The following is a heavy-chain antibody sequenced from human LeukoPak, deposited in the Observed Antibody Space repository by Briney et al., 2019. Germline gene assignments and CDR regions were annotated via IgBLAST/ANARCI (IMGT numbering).Heavy chain of an antibody. CDR3: ASLPPPLFGPYYYYGMDV. D-gene: IGHD3/OR15-3a*01. CDR2: ISGSGGST. J-gene: IGHJ6*02. Sequence: GGSLRLSCAASGFTFSSYAMSWVRQAPGKGLEWVSAISGSGGSTYYADSVKGRFTISRDNSKNTLYLQMDSLRAEDTAVYYCASLPPPLFGPYYYYGMDVWGQGTTVTVSS. CDR1: GFTFSSYA. V-gene: IGHV3-23*01.